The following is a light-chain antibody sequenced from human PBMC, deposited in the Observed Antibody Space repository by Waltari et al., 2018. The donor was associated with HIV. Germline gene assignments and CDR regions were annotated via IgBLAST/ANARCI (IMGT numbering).Light chain of an antibody. CDR1: STDVGGYNY. CDR2: DVS. J-gene: IGLJ2*01. Sequence: QSPLTQPRPVSGSPGQSVTISCTGTSTDVGGYNYVSVYKQHPGKAPKFMIYDVSKRPSGVPDRFSGSKSGNTASLTISGLQAEDEADYYCCSYAGNYTFVFGGGTKLTVL. V-gene: IGLV2-11*01. CDR3: CSYAGNYTFV.